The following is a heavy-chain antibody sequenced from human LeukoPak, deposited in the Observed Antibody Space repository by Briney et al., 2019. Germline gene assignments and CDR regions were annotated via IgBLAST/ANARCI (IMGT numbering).Heavy chain of an antibody. Sequence: SETLSPTCTVSGGSITDHFWSWVRRSPGKGLEWIGFMHHSGSANSNPSLRSRVTISMDTSKNQFSLKMASVTAADTAVYYCARDSPFEWDVFGDSFDIWGQGTVVTVSS. CDR2: MHHSGSA. D-gene: IGHD1-26*01. J-gene: IGHJ3*02. V-gene: IGHV4-59*11. CDR3: ARDSPFEWDVFGDSFDI. CDR1: GGSITDHF.